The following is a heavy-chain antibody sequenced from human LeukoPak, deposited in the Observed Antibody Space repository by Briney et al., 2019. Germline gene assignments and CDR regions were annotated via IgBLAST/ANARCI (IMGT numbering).Heavy chain of an antibody. V-gene: IGHV3-30*02. CDR2: IRYDGSNK. D-gene: IGHD1-26*01. Sequence: GRSLRLSCAASGFTFSSYGMHWVRQAPGKGLEWVAFIRYDGSNKYYADSVKGRFTISRDNSKNTLYLQMNSLRAEDTAVYYCAKGGAATLDYWGQGTLVTVSS. CDR3: AKGGAATLDY. CDR1: GFTFSSYG. J-gene: IGHJ4*02.